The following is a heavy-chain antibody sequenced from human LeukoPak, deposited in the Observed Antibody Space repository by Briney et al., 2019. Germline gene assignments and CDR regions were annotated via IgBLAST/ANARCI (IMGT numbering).Heavy chain of an antibody. CDR1: GFTFSSYW. J-gene: IGHJ6*03. D-gene: IGHD6-13*01. CDR3: ARAPGIAAAGDYYYYMDV. Sequence: GGSLRLSCAASGFTFSSYWMHWVRQAPGKGLVWVSRINSDGSSTSYADSVKGRFTISRDNAKNTLYLQMNSLRAEDTAVYYCARAPGIAAAGDYYYYMDVWGKGTTVTVSS. CDR2: INSDGSST. V-gene: IGHV3-74*01.